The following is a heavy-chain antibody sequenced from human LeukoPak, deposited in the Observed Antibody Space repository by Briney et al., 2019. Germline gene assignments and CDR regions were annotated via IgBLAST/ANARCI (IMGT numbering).Heavy chain of an antibody. CDR3: ARDKGTSYLSSFDY. Sequence: GGSLRLSCAVSGFTFSSSAMSWVRQAPGKGLEWVSAISGNGGRTYYADSVKGRFTISRDNSKNTLYLQMRAADTAVYYCARDKGTSYLSSFDYWGQGTLVTVSS. V-gene: IGHV3-23*01. CDR2: ISGNGGRT. D-gene: IGHD6-6*01. CDR1: GFTFSSSA. J-gene: IGHJ4*02.